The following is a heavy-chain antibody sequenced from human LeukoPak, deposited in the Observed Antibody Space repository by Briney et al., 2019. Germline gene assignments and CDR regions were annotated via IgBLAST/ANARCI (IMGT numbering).Heavy chain of an antibody. CDR3: AKDSGIAVAGTLRAFDI. D-gene: IGHD6-19*01. CDR2: ISYDGSNK. CDR1: GFTFSSYG. J-gene: IGHJ3*02. Sequence: GGSLRLSCAASGFTFSSYGMHWVRQAAGKGLEWVAVISYDGSNKYFADSVKGRFTISRDNSKNTPYLQMNSLRAEDTAVYYCAKDSGIAVAGTLRAFDIWGQGTMVTVSS. V-gene: IGHV3-30*18.